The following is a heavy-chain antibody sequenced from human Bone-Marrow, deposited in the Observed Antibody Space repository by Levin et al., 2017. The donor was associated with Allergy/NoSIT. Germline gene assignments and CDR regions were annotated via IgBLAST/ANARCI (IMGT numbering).Heavy chain of an antibody. J-gene: IGHJ3*02. CDR1: GFTLSRES. D-gene: IGHD3-22*01. CDR2: INKNSATT. CDR3: VRTTLSHDSSGSYFGPFDI. V-gene: IGHV3-48*02. Sequence: GGSLRLSCAVSGFTLSRESMSWVRQAPGKGLEWISYINKNSATTYYADAVKGRFTISRDNAENSVFLQMTSLRDEDTAVYYCVRTTLSHDSSGSYFGPFDIWGRGTAVTVSS.